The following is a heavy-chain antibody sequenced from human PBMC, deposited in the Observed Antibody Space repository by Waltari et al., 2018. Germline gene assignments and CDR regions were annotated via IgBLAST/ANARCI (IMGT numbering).Heavy chain of an antibody. CDR2: IWYDGSFK. V-gene: IGHV3-33*01. Sequence: WVRHGPGKGLEWCAVIWYDGSFKYYADSVKGRFTISGDNYKNPLYLQMNSLRAEDTAVYYCVIYFDHGRAGFCDYWGQGTLVTVSS. J-gene: IGHJ4*02. CDR3: VIYFDHGRAGFCDY. D-gene: IGHD3-9*01.